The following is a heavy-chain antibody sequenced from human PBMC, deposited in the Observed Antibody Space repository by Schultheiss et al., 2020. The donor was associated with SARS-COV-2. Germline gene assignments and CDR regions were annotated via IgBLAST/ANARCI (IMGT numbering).Heavy chain of an antibody. D-gene: IGHD3-16*01. Sequence: ASVKVSCKASGGTFSSYAISWVRQAPGQGLEWMGWINPNSGGTNYAQKFQGWVTMTRDTSISTAYMELSRLRSDDTAVYYCVREGGRGEIDYWGQGTLVTVSS. CDR3: VREGGRGEIDY. J-gene: IGHJ4*02. CDR1: GGTFSSYA. CDR2: INPNSGGT. V-gene: IGHV1-2*04.